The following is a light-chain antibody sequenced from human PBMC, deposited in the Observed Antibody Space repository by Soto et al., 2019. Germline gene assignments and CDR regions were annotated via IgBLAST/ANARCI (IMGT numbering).Light chain of an antibody. CDR3: RTYTSNRNLYV. V-gene: IGLV2-14*01. Sequence: QSVLTQPASVSGSPGQSITISCTGTSSDVGGYNYVSWYQQHPGKAPKLMIFDVSNRPAGVSNRFSGSKSGNTASLTLSGLQAEDYADYYCRTYTSNRNLYVFETGNKVTVL. J-gene: IGLJ1*01. CDR1: SSDVGGYNY. CDR2: DVS.